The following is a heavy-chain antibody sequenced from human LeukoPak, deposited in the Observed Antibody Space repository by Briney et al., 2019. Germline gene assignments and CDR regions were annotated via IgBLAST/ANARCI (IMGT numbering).Heavy chain of an antibody. CDR3: ARSSVGGSPGGWFDP. V-gene: IGHV4-39*01. Sequence: SETLSLTCTVSGGSISSSSYYWGCIRQPPGKGLEWIGSIYYSGNTYYNPSLKSRVTISVDTSKNQFSLKLSSVTAADTAVYYCARSSVGGSPGGWFDPWGQGTLVTVSS. CDR2: IYYSGNT. D-gene: IGHD2-8*02. J-gene: IGHJ5*02. CDR1: GGSISSSSYY.